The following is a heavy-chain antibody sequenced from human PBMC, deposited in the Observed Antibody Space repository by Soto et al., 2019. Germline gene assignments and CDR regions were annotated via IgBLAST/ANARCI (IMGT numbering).Heavy chain of an antibody. CDR3: ARQSGYYYLDY. D-gene: IGHD3-3*01. CDR2: IYYSGST. Sequence: ASETLSLTCTVSGGSISSSSYYWGWIRQPPGKGLEWIGGIYYSGSTYYNPSLKSRVTISVDTSKNQFSLKLSSVTAADTAVYYCARQSGYYYLDYWGQGTLVTVSS. CDR1: GGSISSSSYY. V-gene: IGHV4-39*01. J-gene: IGHJ4*02.